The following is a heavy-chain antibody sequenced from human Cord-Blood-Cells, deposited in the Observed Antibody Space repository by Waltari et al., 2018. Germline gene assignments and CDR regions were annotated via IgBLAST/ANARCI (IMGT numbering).Heavy chain of an antibody. V-gene: IGHV1-69*06. J-gene: IGHJ3*02. CDR1: GGTFSSYA. D-gene: IGHD2-8*01. Sequence: VQVGPSGGGVEEPGSSGKGLWQASGGTFSSYAISLVPQAPGQGLWWMGGIIPIFGTANYAQKFQGRVTITADKSTSTAYMELSSLRSEDTAVYYCAREGGYCTNGVCYTGAAFDIWGQGTMVTVSS. CDR2: IIPIFGTA. CDR3: AREGGYCTNGVCYTGAAFDI.